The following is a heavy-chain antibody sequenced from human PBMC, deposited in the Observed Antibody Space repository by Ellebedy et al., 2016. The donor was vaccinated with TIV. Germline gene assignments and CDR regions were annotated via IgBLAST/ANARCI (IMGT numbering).Heavy chain of an antibody. Sequence: SETLSLTXTVSGGSISSSSYYWGWIRQPPGKGLEWIGSIYYSGSTYYNPSLKSRVTISVDTSKNQFSLKLSSVTAADTAVYYCARDLGLGFGAIDPWGQGTLVTVSS. CDR3: ARDLGLGFGAIDP. V-gene: IGHV4-39*07. CDR2: IYYSGST. CDR1: GGSISSSSYY. D-gene: IGHD3-10*01. J-gene: IGHJ5*02.